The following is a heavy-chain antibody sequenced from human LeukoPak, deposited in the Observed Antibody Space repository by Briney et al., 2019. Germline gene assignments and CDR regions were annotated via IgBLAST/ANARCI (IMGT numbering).Heavy chain of an antibody. CDR1: GGSISSGGYS. CDR2: ISHSGST. D-gene: IGHD3-10*01. J-gene: IGHJ4*02. Sequence: SQTLSLTCAVSGGSISSGGYSWSWIRQPPGKGLEWIGYISHSGSTYYNPSLESRVTISVDRSKNQFSLKLSSVTAADTAVYYCARGGGSGSYTFDYWGQGTLVTVSS. CDR3: ARGGGSGSYTFDY. V-gene: IGHV4-30-2*01.